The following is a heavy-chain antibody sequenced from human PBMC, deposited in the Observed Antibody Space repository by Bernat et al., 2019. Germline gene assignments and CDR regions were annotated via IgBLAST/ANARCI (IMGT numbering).Heavy chain of an antibody. CDR1: GFTFSSYG. Sequence: QVQLVESGGGVVQPGRSLRLSCAASGFTFSSYGMHWVLQAPGKGLEWVAVIWYDGSNKYYADSGKGGFTISGDNSKNKLYLQMSSLKAEDTAVYYCAGDMEGDYLDYWGEETLVTVSS. D-gene: IGHD3-10*01. CDR3: AGDMEGDYLDY. CDR2: IWYDGSNK. V-gene: IGHV3-33*01. J-gene: IGHJ4*02.